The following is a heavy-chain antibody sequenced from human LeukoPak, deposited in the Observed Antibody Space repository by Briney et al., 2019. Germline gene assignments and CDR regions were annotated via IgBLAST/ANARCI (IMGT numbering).Heavy chain of an antibody. CDR2: ISGSGNTK. CDR3: ARGGYCSNVVCYTSRSLDY. CDR1: GITFSDYY. D-gene: IGHD2-8*01. Sequence: PGGSLRLSCVASGITFSDYYMNWIRQAPGKGLEWVSYISGSGNTKYYADSVKGRFTISRDNAKNSLYLQMNSLRAEDTAVYYCARGGYCSNVVCYTSRSLDYWGQGTLVTVS. V-gene: IGHV3-11*01. J-gene: IGHJ4*02.